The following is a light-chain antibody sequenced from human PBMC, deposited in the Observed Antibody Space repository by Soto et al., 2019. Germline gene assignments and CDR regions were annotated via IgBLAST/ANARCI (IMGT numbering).Light chain of an antibody. CDR2: LGS. CDR3: MQALQTPRT. Sequence: DIVMTQSPLSLPVTPGEPASISCRSSQSLLHSNGYNYLDWYLQKPWQSPQLLIYLGSNWASGGPDRFSGSGSGTDFTLKISRVEAEDVGVYYCMQALQTPRTFGQGTKVEIK. J-gene: IGKJ1*01. CDR1: QSLLHSNGYNY. V-gene: IGKV2-28*01.